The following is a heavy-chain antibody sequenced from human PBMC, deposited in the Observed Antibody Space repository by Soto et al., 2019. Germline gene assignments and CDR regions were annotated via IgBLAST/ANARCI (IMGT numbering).Heavy chain of an antibody. CDR1: GGSISRYY. CDR2: IYYSGST. D-gene: IGHD2-15*01. Sequence: SETLSLTCAVSGGSISRYYWSWIRQPPGKGLEWIGYIYYSGSTNYNPSLNSRVTISVDTSKNQFSLKLNSVTAADTAVYYCARTGYCSGGDCSNYYYYYMDVWGKGTTVTVSS. V-gene: IGHV4-59*01. J-gene: IGHJ6*03. CDR3: ARTGYCSGGDCSNYYYYYMDV.